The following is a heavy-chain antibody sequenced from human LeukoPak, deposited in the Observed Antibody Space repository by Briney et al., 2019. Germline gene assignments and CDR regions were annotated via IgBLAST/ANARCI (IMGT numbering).Heavy chain of an antibody. CDR3: ARSSIGYSSSWYWDY. CDR2: IWYDGSNK. Sequence: GGSLRLSCAASGFTFSSYGMHWVRQAPGKGLEWVAVIWYDGSNKYYADSVKGRFTISRDNSKNTLYLQMNSLRAEDTAVYYCARSSIGYSSSWYWDYWGQGTLVTVSS. D-gene: IGHD6-13*01. V-gene: IGHV3-33*01. J-gene: IGHJ4*02. CDR1: GFTFSSYG.